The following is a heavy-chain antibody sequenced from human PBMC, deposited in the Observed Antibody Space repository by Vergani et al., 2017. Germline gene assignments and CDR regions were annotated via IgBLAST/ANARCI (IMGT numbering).Heavy chain of an antibody. D-gene: IGHD3-9*01. V-gene: IGHV4-4*07. J-gene: IGHJ4*02. CDR3: ARDARSVNYDILTGYLNY. CDR2: IYTSGST. Sequence: QVQLQESGPGLVKPSETMSLTCTVSGGSISSYYWSWIRQPAGKGLEWIGRIYTSGSTNYNPSLKSRVTMSVDTSKNQFSLKLSSVTAADTAVYYCARDARSVNYDILTGYLNYWGQGTLVTVSS. CDR1: GGSISSYY.